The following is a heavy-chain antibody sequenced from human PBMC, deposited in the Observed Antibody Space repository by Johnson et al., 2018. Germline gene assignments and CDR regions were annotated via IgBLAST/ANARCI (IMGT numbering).Heavy chain of an antibody. CDR3: AKGRTIVVVVLCET. CDR2: ISDSGDST. CDR1: GFTFSSYA. J-gene: IGHJ3*01. D-gene: IGHD3-22*01. Sequence: EVQLVESGGGLVQPGGSLRLSCAASGFTFSSYAMSWVRQAPGKGLEWVSGISDSGDSTYYADSVRGRFTISRDNSKNTMYLQMNSLRAGDTAVYYCAKGRTIVVVVLCETWGQGAMVTVSS. V-gene: IGHV3-23*04.